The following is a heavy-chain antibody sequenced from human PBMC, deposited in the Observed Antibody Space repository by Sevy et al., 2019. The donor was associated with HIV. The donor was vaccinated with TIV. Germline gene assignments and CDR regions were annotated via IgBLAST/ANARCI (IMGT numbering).Heavy chain of an antibody. CDR3: ARLRWDLVVVPGATPGCYFDC. D-gene: IGHD2-2*02. J-gene: IGHJ4*02. CDR2: VSHSGNT. CDR1: GDSINTYY. V-gene: IGHV4-59*08. Sequence: SETLSLTCTVSGDSINTYYWSWIRQPPGKGLEWIGYVSHSGNTNYNPSPKSRVSMSVDTSTNQFSLKVKSVTAADTAIYYCARLRWDLVVVPGATPGCYFDCWGQGTLVTVSS.